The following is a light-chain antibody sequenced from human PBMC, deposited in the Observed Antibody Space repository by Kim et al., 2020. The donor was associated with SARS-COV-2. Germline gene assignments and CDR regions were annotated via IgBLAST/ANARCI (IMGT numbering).Light chain of an antibody. CDR3: QQYENSPWT. V-gene: IGKV3-20*01. CDR1: EHVTSTS. Sequence: EIVLTQSPGTLSLSQGDRATLACRASEHVTSTSLAWYQQKPGQAPRLLIYGASSRVTGVPDRFIGSGYGTDFSLTIRRLEPEDCAVYYCQQYENSPWTFGQGTKVDI. CDR2: GAS. J-gene: IGKJ1*01.